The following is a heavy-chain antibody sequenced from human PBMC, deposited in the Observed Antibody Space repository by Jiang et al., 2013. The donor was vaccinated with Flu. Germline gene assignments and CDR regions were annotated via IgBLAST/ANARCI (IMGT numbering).Heavy chain of an antibody. D-gene: IGHD2-15*01. CDR3: ARGEGAPKGISDYGMDV. Sequence: SGAEVKKPGASVKVSCKASGYTFTSYGISWVRQAPGQGLEWMGWISAYNGNTNYAQKLQGRVTMTTDTSTSTAYTELRSLRSDDTAVYYCARGEGAPKGISDYGMDVWGQGTTVTVSS. J-gene: IGHJ6*02. CDR2: ISAYNGNT. CDR1: GYTFTSYG. V-gene: IGHV1-18*04.